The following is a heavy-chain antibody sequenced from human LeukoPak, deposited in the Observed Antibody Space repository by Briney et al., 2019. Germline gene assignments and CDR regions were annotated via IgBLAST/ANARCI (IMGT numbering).Heavy chain of an antibody. D-gene: IGHD3-22*01. CDR2: ISYDGSNK. CDR1: GFTLSSYA. CDR3: ARDSGGYYDSSGYYRGYYFDY. V-gene: IGHV3-30-3*01. J-gene: IGHJ4*02. Sequence: GGSLRLSCAASGFTLSSYAMHWVRQAPGKGLERVPVISYDGSNKYYADSVKGRFTISRDNSKNTLYLQMNSLRAEDTAVYYCARDSGGYYDSSGYYRGYYFDYWGQGTLVTVSS.